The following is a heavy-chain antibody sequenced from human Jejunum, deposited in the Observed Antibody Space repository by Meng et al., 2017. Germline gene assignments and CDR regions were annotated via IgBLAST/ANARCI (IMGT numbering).Heavy chain of an antibody. CDR2: IYYSGTA. D-gene: IGHD6-19*01. CDR1: GGSVSSAGYY. J-gene: IGHJ4*02. CDR3: ARDRPTPDFLAVAGTFDY. Sequence: QVQLQESGPGLVKPPQSLSFTFTASGGSVSSAGYYWSWIRQLPGKGLEWIGYIYYSGTAYYNPSLKSRATISLDTSENQFSLKLSFVLAADTAVYYCARDRPTPDFLAVAGTFDYWGQGILVTVSS. V-gene: IGHV4-31*03.